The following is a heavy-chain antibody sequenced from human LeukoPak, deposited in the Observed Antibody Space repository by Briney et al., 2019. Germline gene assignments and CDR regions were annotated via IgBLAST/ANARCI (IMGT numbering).Heavy chain of an antibody. CDR3: ARGRLARGATDAFDI. V-gene: IGHV4-31*03. D-gene: IGHD1-26*01. Sequence: SETLSLTCTVSGGSISSGGYYWSWIRQHPGKGLEWIGHIYYSGSTYYNPSLKSRVTISVDTSKNQFSLKLSSVTAADTAVYYCARGRLARGATDAFDIWGQGTMVTVSS. CDR1: GGSISSGGYY. J-gene: IGHJ3*02. CDR2: IYYSGST.